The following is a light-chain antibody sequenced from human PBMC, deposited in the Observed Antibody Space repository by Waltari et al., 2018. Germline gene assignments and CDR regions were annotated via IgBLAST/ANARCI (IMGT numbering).Light chain of an antibody. V-gene: IGKV1-5*03. J-gene: IGKJ2*01. CDR3: QQYSSFST. CDR2: MAS. Sequence: DIQMTQSPSTLSASVGDRLTISCRASQRVGTWLAWYQQKPGKAPKLLIYMASSLESGVPSRFSGSGSGTEFTLTISSLQPDDFATYSCQQYSSFSTFGQGTKVDI. CDR1: QRVGTW.